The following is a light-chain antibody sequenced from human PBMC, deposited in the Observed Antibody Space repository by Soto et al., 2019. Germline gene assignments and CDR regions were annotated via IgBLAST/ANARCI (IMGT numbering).Light chain of an antibody. J-gene: IGLJ3*02. CDR3: CSYAGSSSWV. Sequence: QPASVSGSPGQSITISCTGTSGDVGSYNLVSWYQQHPGKAPKLMIYEGSKRPSGVSNRFSGSKSGNTASLTISGLQAEDEADYYCCSYAGSSSWVFGGGTKLTVL. CDR1: SGDVGSYNL. CDR2: EGS. V-gene: IGLV2-23*01.